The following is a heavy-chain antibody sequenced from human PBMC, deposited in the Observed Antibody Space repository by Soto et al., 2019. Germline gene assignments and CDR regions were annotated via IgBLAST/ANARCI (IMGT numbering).Heavy chain of an antibody. J-gene: IGHJ4*02. D-gene: IGHD1-1*01. CDR2: ISGSDSST. CDR1: GFTFKSYA. V-gene: IGHV3-23*01. Sequence: GGSLRLSCAASGFTFKSYAMNWVRQAPGKGLEWVSGISGSDSSTYYADSVKGRFTISRDNSKNALNLQMSSLRVEDTAVYYCAKAPGGPGTSEYLDYWGQGTLVTVSS. CDR3: AKAPGGPGTSEYLDY.